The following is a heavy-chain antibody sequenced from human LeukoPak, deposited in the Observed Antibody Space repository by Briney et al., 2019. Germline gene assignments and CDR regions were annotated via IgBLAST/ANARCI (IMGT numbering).Heavy chain of an antibody. Sequence: GGSLRLSCAASGFTFSSYAMSWVRQAPGKGLEWVSAISGSGGSTYYADSVKGRFTISRDNAKNSLYLQMNSLRAEDTAVYYCARGLKHVLRFLGWLSNFDYWGQGPLVTVSS. CDR1: GFTFSSYA. CDR3: ARGLKHVLRFLGWLSNFDY. J-gene: IGHJ4*02. CDR2: ISGSGGST. V-gene: IGHV3-23*01. D-gene: IGHD3-3*01.